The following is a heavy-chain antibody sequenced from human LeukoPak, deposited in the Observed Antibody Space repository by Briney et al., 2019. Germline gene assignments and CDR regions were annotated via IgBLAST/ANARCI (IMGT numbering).Heavy chain of an antibody. D-gene: IGHD5-18*01. J-gene: IGHJ4*02. Sequence: HPGGSLRLSCAASGFTFGSSWMHWVRRAPGKGLDWVSRINSDGSSIAYADSVKGRFTISRDNAKNTLYLQMNSLRAEDTAVYYCARGRIQLWLLFDYWGQGTLVPVSS. V-gene: IGHV3-74*01. CDR2: INSDGSSI. CDR3: ARGRIQLWLLFDY. CDR1: GFTFGSSW.